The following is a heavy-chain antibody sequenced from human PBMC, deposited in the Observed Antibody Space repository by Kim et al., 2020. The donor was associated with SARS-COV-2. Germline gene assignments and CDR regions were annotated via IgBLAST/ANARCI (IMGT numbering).Heavy chain of an antibody. CDR3: LRNPIAAAGIFDY. J-gene: IGHJ4*02. V-gene: IGHV2-5*01. D-gene: IGHD6-13*01. Sequence: YSPSLKSRLTITKDTSKNQVVLTMTNMDPVDTATYYCLRNPIAAAGIFDYWGQGTLVTVSS.